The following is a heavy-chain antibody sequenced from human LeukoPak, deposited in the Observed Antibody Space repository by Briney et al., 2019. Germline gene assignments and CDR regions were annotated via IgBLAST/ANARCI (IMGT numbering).Heavy chain of an antibody. CDR2: IYYSGST. J-gene: IGHJ4*02. Sequence: PSETLSLTCTVSGDSISSYYWSWIRQPPGKGLEWIGYIYYSGSTNYNPSLKSRVTISVDTSKNQFSLKLSSVTAADTAVYYCARYWSGYYPTFDYWGQGTLVTVSS. V-gene: IGHV4-59*01. D-gene: IGHD3-3*01. CDR1: GDSISSYY. CDR3: ARYWSGYYPTFDY.